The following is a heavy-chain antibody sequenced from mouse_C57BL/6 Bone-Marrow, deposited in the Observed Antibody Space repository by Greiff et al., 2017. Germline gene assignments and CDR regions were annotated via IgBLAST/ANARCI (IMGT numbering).Heavy chain of an antibody. J-gene: IGHJ1*03. CDR2: IDPENGDT. CDR3: TTWDGYGYFDV. CDR1: GFNIKDDY. V-gene: IGHV14-4*01. D-gene: IGHD2-3*01. Sequence: VQLQQSGAELVRPGASVKLSCTASGFNIKDDYMHWVKQRPEQGLEWIGWIDPENGDTEYASKFQGKATITADTSSNTAYRQLSSLTSEDTAVYYCTTWDGYGYFDVWGTGTTVTVSS.